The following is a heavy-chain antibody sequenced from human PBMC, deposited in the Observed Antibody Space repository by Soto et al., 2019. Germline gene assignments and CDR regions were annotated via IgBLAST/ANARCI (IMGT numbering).Heavy chain of an antibody. Sequence: GGSLRLSCAASGFTFSGSAIHWVRQASGEGLEWIGRIRNKPNNYATAYAASVKGRFTISRDDSKNTVYLQMNSLKAEDTAVYYCAKDQTNDFWSGYFSGFLSLGYGMDVWGQGTTVTVSS. CDR3: AKDQTNDFWSGYFSGFLSLGYGMDV. CDR2: IRNKPNNYAT. J-gene: IGHJ6*02. V-gene: IGHV3-73*01. CDR1: GFTFSGSA. D-gene: IGHD3-3*01.